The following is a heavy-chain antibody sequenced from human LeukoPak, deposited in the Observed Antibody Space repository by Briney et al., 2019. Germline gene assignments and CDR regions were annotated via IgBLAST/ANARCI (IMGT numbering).Heavy chain of an antibody. V-gene: IGHV3-48*01. CDR1: GFTFXSYS. CDR2: XXSSSXTI. D-gene: IGHD4-17*01. Sequence: GGSLRLSCAASGFTFXSYSMNWVRQAPGXXXXXXXXXXSSSXTIYXXXXXXXXXXXXXDNAKNXLYXQMNSLRAEDTAVYYXXRXAADYGDHGDYAFDIWGQGTMVTVSS. CDR3: XRXAADYGDHGDYAFDI. J-gene: IGHJ3*02.